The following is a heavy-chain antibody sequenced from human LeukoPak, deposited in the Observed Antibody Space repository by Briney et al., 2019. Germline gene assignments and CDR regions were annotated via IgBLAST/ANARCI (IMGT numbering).Heavy chain of an antibody. Sequence: GGSLRLSCAASGFTFSYYGMNWVRQAPGRGLEWVSYISVDGYTTYYADSVKGRFTISRDNAQNSLYLQMNSLRADDTAVYFCASDFSSWNGDFNYWGQGTLVTVSS. CDR1: GFTFSYYG. J-gene: IGHJ4*02. CDR3: ASDFSSWNGDFNY. CDR2: ISVDGYTT. D-gene: IGHD6-13*01. V-gene: IGHV3-48*01.